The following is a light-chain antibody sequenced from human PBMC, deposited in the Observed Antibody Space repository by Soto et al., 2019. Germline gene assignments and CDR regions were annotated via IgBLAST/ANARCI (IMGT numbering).Light chain of an antibody. CDR3: CSYAGSSTFV. V-gene: IGLV2-23*03. J-gene: IGLJ1*01. CDR2: EGX. Sequence: QSVLTQPASVSGSPGQSITISCTGTSSYVGSYNLVSWYQQHPGKAPKLMIYEGXKXXXXXXXXXXGSKSGNTASLTISGLQAEDEADYYCCSYAGSSTFVFGTGTKVTVL. CDR1: SSYVGSYNL.